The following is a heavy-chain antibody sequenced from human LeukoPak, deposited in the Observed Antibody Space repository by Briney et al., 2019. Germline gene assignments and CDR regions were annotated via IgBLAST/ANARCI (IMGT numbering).Heavy chain of an antibody. CDR3: ARAPRDSSSSNYMRRFDY. CDR2: IYHSGST. J-gene: IGHJ4*02. CDR1: GYSISSDNY. D-gene: IGHD3-22*01. Sequence: SETLSLTCAVSGYSISSDNYWVWIRQPPGQGLEWTGCIYHSGSTYYNPSLKSRVTMSVDTSKNQFSLKLSSVTAADTAVYYCARAPRDSSSSNYMRRFDYWGQGTLVTVSS. V-gene: IGHV4-38-2*01.